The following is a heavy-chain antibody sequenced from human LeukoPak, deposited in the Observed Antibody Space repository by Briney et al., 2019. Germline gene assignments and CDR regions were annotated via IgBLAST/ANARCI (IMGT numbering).Heavy chain of an antibody. CDR1: GGSFSGYY. D-gene: IGHD6-19*01. V-gene: IGHV4-34*01. CDR3: ARGRKWLGNYYYYGMDV. CDR2: INHSGST. J-gene: IGHJ6*02. Sequence: SSETLSLTCAVYGGSFSGYYWSWIRQPPGKGLEWIGEINHSGSTNYNPSLKSRVTISVDTSKNQFPLKLSSVTAADTAVYYCARGRKWLGNYYYYGMDVWGQGTTVTVSS.